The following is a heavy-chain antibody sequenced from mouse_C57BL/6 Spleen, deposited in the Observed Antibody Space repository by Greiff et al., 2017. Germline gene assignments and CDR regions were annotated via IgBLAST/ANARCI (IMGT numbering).Heavy chain of an antibody. CDR1: GFTFTDYY. J-gene: IGHJ2*01. CDR2: IRNKANGYTT. Sequence: EVKLVESGGGLVQPGGSLSLSCAASGFTFTDYYMSWVRQPPGKALEWLGFIRNKANGYTTEYSASVKGRFTISRDNSQSILYLQMNALRAEDSATYYCARYSGTLYYFDYWGQGTTLTVSS. CDR3: ARYSGTLYYFDY. V-gene: IGHV7-3*01. D-gene: IGHD4-1*01.